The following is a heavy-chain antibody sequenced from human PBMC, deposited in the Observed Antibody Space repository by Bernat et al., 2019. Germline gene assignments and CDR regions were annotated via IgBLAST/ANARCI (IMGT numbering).Heavy chain of an antibody. CDR3: ARARFSANPYFFDS. J-gene: IGHJ4*02. CDR2: MYRGGRT. CDR1: GCAGSRKY. Sequence: GGGWGWGGGWGGVWCGGWGCAGSRKYRSWGRPAPGKGLVWGSAMYRGGRTYYADSVKGRLTISRDNSKSTRYLQMNSLRAEDTAVYYCARARFSANPYFFDSWGQGTLVTVSS. V-gene: IGHV3-66*01.